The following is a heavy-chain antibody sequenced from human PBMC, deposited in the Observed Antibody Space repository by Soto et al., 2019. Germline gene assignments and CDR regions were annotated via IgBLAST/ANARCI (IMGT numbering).Heavy chain of an antibody. CDR2: ISYDGSNK. CDR1: GFTFSSYG. D-gene: IGHD3-16*02. J-gene: IGHJ6*02. V-gene: IGHV3-30*03. Sequence: QVQLVESGGGVVQPGRSLRLSCAASGFTFSSYGMHWVRQAPGKGLEWVAVISYDGSNKYYADSVKGRFTISRDNSKNTLYLRMNSLRAEDTAVYYCALSYGMDVWGQGTTVTVSS. CDR3: ALSYGMDV.